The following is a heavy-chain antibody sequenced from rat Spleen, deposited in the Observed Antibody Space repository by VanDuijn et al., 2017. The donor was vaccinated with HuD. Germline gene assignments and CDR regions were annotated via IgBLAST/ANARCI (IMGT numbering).Heavy chain of an antibody. D-gene: IGHD1-7*01. Sequence: EVQLVESGGGLVQPGDSLKLSCVASGFTFSNYWMTWIRQAPGKGLEWVASITNTGSSTYYPDSVKGRFTISRDNAKTTLYLQMDSLRSEDTATYYCARPSYGYPFAYWGQGTLVTVSS. CDR1: GFTFSNYW. CDR2: ITNTGSST. V-gene: IGHV5-31*01. J-gene: IGHJ3*01. CDR3: ARPSYGYPFAY.